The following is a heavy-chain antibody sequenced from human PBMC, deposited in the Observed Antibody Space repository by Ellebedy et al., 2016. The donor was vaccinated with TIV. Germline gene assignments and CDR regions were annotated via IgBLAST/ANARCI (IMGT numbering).Heavy chain of an antibody. CDR1: AYPFITFD. Sequence: AASVKVSCKASAYPFITFDINRVRLHTGHRLEWTAWTNPNNGNTGYAQKFKGRVTVTKNTSISTAYLDLTSLTSEETVVYFCARAYSSEAGNGLDVWGQGTTVIVSS. V-gene: IGHV1-8*01. D-gene: IGHD4-11*01. CDR2: TNPNNGNT. J-gene: IGHJ6*02. CDR3: ARAYSSEAGNGLDV.